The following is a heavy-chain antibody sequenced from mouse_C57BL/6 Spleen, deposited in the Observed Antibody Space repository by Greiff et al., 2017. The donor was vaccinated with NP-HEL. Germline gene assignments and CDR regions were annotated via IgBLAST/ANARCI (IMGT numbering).Heavy chain of an antibody. CDR2: INYDGSST. J-gene: IGHJ4*01. V-gene: IGHV5-16*01. CDR1: GFTFSDYY. Sequence: EVMLVESEGGLVQPGSSMKLSCTASGFTFSDYYMAWVRQVPEKGLEWVANINYDGSSTYYLDSLKSRFIISRDNAKNILYLQMSSLKSEDTATYYCAREGGYDAENAMDYWGQGTSVTVSS. CDR3: AREGGYDAENAMDY. D-gene: IGHD2-2*01.